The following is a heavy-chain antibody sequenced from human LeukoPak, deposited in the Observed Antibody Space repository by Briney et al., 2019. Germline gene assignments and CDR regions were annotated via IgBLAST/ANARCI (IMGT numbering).Heavy chain of an antibody. Sequence: ASVKVSCKASGYTLTSYYMHWVRQAPGQGLEWMGIINPSGGSTSYAQKFQGRVTMTRDTSTSTVYMELSSLRSEDTAVYYCARVYSSGWYGDWFDPWGQGTLVTVSS. J-gene: IGHJ5*02. V-gene: IGHV1-46*01. CDR1: GYTLTSYY. CDR3: ARVYSSGWYGDWFDP. D-gene: IGHD6-19*01. CDR2: INPSGGST.